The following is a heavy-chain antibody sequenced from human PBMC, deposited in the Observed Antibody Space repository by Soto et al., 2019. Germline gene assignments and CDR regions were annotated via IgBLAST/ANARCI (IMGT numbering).Heavy chain of an antibody. Sequence: PSETLSLTCTVSGGSISSYYWSWIRQPPGKGLEWIGYIYYSGSTNYNPSLKSRVTISVGTSKNQFSLKLSSVTAADTAVYYCARVGIVPAAYDIYNWGQGAPVTVSS. J-gene: IGHJ4*01. CDR2: IYYSGST. V-gene: IGHV4-59*01. CDR3: ARVGIVPAAYDIYN. D-gene: IGHD3-9*01. CDR1: GGSISSYY.